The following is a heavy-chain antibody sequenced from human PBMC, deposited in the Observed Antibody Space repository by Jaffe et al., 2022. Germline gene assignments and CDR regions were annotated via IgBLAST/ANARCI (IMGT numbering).Heavy chain of an antibody. CDR1: GYSFTNFF. D-gene: IGHD1-7*01. CDR3: ARKLEQGLLY. CDR2: INPSGGST. J-gene: IGHJ4*02. Sequence: QVQLVQSGAEVKKPGASLQVSCKTSGYSFTNFFMHWVRQAPGQGLEWMGIINPSGGSTTYAQKFQGRITMTRDTSTSTVYMELRSLRSDDTAMYFCARKLEQGLLYWGQGTLVTVSS. V-gene: IGHV1-46*01.